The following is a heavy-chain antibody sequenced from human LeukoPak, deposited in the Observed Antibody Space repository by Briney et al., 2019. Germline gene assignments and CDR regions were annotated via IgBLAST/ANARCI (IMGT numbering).Heavy chain of an antibody. D-gene: IGHD6-13*01. CDR1: GYTFTSYG. Sequence: AXXXVSCKASGYTFTSYGISWVRQAPGQGLEWMGWISAYNGNTNYAQKLQGRVTMTTDTSTSTAYMELRSLRSDDTAVYYCARGARRSEYSSSWYDYWGQGTLVTVSS. V-gene: IGHV1-18*01. J-gene: IGHJ4*02. CDR2: ISAYNGNT. CDR3: ARGARRSEYSSSWYDY.